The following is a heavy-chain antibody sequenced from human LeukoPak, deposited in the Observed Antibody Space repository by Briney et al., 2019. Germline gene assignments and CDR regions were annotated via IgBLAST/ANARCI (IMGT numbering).Heavy chain of an antibody. D-gene: IGHD3-22*01. CDR1: GGSFSGYY. CDR2: INHSGST. CDR3: ARSTWLLDK. V-gene: IGHV4-34*01. J-gene: IGHJ4*02. Sequence: SETLSLTCAVYGGSFSGYYWSWIRQPPGKGLEWIGEINHSGSTNYNPSLKSRVTISVDTSKDQFSLKLSSVTAADTAVYYCARSTWLLDKWGQGTLVTVSS.